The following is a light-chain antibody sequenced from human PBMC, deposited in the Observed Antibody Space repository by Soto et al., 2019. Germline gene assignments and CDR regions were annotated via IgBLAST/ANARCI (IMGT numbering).Light chain of an antibody. CDR1: SSDVGAYNY. CDR2: EVI. Sequence: HSSLTQLASVSGFPGQSITISCIGSSSDVGAYNYVSWYQQHPGKAPKLMIYEVINRPSGVSNRFSGSKSGNTASLTVSGLQAEDEADYYCTSYTTTSTDVFGSGTKVTVL. J-gene: IGLJ1*01. V-gene: IGLV2-14*01. CDR3: TSYTTTSTDV.